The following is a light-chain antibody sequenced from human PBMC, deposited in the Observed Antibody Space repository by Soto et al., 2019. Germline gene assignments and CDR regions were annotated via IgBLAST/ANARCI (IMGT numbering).Light chain of an antibody. CDR1: SSDVGAYDY. V-gene: IGLV2-11*01. Sequence: QSALTQPRSVSGSPGQSVTISCTGTSSDVGAYDYVSWYQQHPGKAPYLMVYDVTKRPSGVPDRFSGSKSGNTASLTISGLQAEDEADYYCCSYAGNYIYVFGTGTKPPS. CDR2: DVT. J-gene: IGLJ1*01. CDR3: CSYAGNYIYV.